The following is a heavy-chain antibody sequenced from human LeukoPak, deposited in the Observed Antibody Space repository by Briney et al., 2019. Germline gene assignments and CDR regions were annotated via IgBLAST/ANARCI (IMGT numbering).Heavy chain of an antibody. CDR2: ISSSGSTI. D-gene: IGHD6-13*01. Sequence: PGGSLRLSCAASGFTFSSYGMHWVRQAPGKGLEWVSYISSSGSTIYYADSVKGRFTISRDNAKNSLYLQMNSLRAEDTAVYYCAKRIDSSSWGADYWGQGTLVTVSS. CDR3: AKRIDSSSWGADY. V-gene: IGHV3-48*04. J-gene: IGHJ4*02. CDR1: GFTFSSYG.